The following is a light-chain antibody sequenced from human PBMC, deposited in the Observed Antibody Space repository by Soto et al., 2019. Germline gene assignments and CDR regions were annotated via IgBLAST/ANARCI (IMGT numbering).Light chain of an antibody. CDR1: SSDVCGYNY. CDR3: SSYTSSVTLVV. CDR2: DVS. V-gene: IGLV2-14*01. Sequence: QSVLTQPASVSGSPGQWITISCSGTSSDVCGYNYVSWYQQHPGKASKLMIYDVSNRPSGVSNRFSGSRSGNTASLTNSGLQAEDEADYYCSSYTSSVTLVVFGGGTKLTVL. J-gene: IGLJ2*01.